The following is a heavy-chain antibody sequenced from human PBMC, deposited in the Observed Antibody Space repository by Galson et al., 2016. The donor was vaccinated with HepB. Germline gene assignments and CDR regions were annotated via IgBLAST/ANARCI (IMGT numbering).Heavy chain of an antibody. Sequence: SLRLSCAASGFTFSNYWMHWVRQAPGKGLVWVSRINSDGSSISYGDSVTGRFTISRDNAKNTLYMQMNSLRAEDTAVYYCGRGSYGSWGSVWYWGQGTLVTVSS. J-gene: IGHJ4*02. CDR2: INSDGSSI. CDR1: GFTFSNYW. V-gene: IGHV3-74*01. D-gene: IGHD1-26*01. CDR3: GRGSYGSWGSVWY.